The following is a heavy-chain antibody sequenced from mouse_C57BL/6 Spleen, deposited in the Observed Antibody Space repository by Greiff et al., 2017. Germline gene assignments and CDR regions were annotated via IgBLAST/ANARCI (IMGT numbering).Heavy chain of an antibody. CDR3: ATYDYGGAWFAY. CDR1: GYTFTSYW. CDR2: IHPNSGST. D-gene: IGHD2-4*01. J-gene: IGHJ3*01. Sequence: QVQLQQPGAELVKPGASVKLSCKASGYTFTSYWMHWVKQRPGQGLEWIGMIHPNSGSTNYNEKFKSKATLTVDKSSGTAYMQLSSLTSEDSAVYYYATYDYGGAWFAYWGQGTLVTVSA. V-gene: IGHV1-64*01.